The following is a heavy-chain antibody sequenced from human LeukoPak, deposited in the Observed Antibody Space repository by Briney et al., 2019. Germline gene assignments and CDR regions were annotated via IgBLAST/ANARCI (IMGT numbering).Heavy chain of an antibody. CDR1: GFTFSNAW. V-gene: IGHV3-15*01. J-gene: IGHJ4*02. D-gene: IGHD3-22*01. CDR2: IKSKTDGGTT. Sequence: GGSLRLSCAASGFTFSNAWMRWVRQAPGKGLEWVGRIKSKTDGGTTDYAAPVKGRFTISRDDSKNTLYLQMNSLKTEDTAVYYCITGLVVVITYFDYWGQGTLVTVSS. CDR3: ITGLVVVITYFDY.